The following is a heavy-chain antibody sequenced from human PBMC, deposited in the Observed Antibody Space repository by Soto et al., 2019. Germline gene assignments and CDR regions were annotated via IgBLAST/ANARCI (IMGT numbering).Heavy chain of an antibody. CDR3: AKGGGDYPLTYYYYMDV. V-gene: IGHV3-23*01. CDR2: ISGSGGST. CDR1: GFTFSSYA. D-gene: IGHD4-17*01. J-gene: IGHJ6*03. Sequence: GGSLRLSCAASGFTFSSYAMSWVRQAPGKGLEWVSAISGSGGSTYYADSVKGRFTISRDNSKNTLYLQMNSLRAEDTAVYYCAKGGGDYPLTYYYYMDVWGKGTTVTVSS.